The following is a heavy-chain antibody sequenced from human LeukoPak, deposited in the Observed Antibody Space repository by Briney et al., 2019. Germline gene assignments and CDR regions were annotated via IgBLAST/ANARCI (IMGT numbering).Heavy chain of an antibody. CDR2: IIPILGIA. D-gene: IGHD3-22*01. CDR1: GYTSTGYY. CDR3: ARLVGNYYDSSGYYRLFDY. V-gene: IGHV1-69*02. J-gene: IGHJ4*02. Sequence: SVKVSCKASGYTSTGYYMHWVRQAPGQGLEWMGRIIPILGIANYAQKFQGRVTITADKSTSTAYMELSSLRSEDTAVYYCARLVGNYYDSSGYYRLFDYWGQGTLVTVSS.